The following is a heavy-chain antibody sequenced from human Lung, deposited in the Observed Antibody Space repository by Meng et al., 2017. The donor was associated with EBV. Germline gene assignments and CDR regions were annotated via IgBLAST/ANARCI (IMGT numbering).Heavy chain of an antibody. V-gene: IGHV3-74*01. CDR3: SRDLAGPYDD. Sequence: EVQLVESGGALVQPGGSLRLSCAASGFTFRTYWMHWVRQAPGKGLVWISRINEDGRTTTYADSVKGRFTISRDNTKNTLYLQMNSLRVEDTALYFCSRDLAGPYDDWGQGTLVTVSS. CDR1: GFTFRTYW. D-gene: IGHD3-3*02. CDR2: INEDGRTT. J-gene: IGHJ4*02.